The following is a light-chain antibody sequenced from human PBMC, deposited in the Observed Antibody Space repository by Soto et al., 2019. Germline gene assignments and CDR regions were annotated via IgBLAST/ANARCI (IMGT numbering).Light chain of an antibody. Sequence: ETVMTQAPDTLSVSPGEGATLSCRASQTVGSNLAWYQQKPGQAPRLLIYGASTRATGIPARFSGGRSGTEFSLTISSLQSEDFAIYYCQQYNNWPPYTFGQGTKLEIK. V-gene: IGKV3-15*01. J-gene: IGKJ2*01. CDR1: QTVGSN. CDR2: GAS. CDR3: QQYNNWPPYT.